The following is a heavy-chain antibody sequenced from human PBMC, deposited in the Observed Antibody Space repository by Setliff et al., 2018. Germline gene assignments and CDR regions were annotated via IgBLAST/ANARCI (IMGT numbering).Heavy chain of an antibody. CDR2: IYYSGST. CDR1: GGSISSRSYY. D-gene: IGHD3-3*01. V-gene: IGHV4-39*07. J-gene: IGHJ3*02. CDR3: ARKEYYNFWSGPARAFGI. Sequence: SETLSLTCTVSGGSISSRSYYWGWIRQPPGKGLEWIGSIYYSGSTYYNPSLKSRVTISVDTSKNQFSLKLSSVTAADTAVYYCARKEYYNFWSGPARAFGIWGQGTMVTVSS.